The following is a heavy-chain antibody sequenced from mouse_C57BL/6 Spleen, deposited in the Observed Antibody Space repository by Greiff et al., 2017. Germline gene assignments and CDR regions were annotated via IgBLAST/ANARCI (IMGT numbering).Heavy chain of an antibody. J-gene: IGHJ3*01. V-gene: IGHV1-55*01. CDR1: GYTFTSYW. Sequence: QVQLKESGAELVKPGASVKMSCKASGYTFTSYWITWVKQRPGQGLEWIGDIYPGSGSTNYNEKFKSKATLTVDTSSSTAYMQLSSLTSEDSAVYYCARGGIRQAGGWLGAHWGQGTLVTVSA. CDR2: IYPGSGST. CDR3: ARGGIRQAGGWLGAH. D-gene: IGHD2-3*01.